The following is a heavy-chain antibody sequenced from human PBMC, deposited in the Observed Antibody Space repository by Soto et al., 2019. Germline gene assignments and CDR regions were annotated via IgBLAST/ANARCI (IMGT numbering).Heavy chain of an antibody. D-gene: IGHD1-26*01. J-gene: IGHJ4*02. CDR2: IFHSGST. CDR1: GGSLGGINS. Sequence: QVQLQESGPGRWKLSGPLSLPGPVSGGSLGGINSWGWVRQPPGKGLEWIGEIFHSGSTNYNPSLKTRVTISVDESKNQFSLKVTSVTAADTAVYYCARVYSGSYSDSWGQGTLVTVSS. V-gene: IGHV4-4*02. CDR3: ARVYSGSYSDS.